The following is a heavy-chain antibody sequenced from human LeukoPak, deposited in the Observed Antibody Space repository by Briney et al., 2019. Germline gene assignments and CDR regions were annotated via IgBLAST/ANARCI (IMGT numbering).Heavy chain of an antibody. CDR1: GDSVSGNNVI. V-gene: IGHV6-1*01. CDR3: VRYSEAFDI. CDR2: IYYRSKWYN. D-gene: IGHD3-3*01. Sequence: SQTLSLACAISGDSVSGNNVIWNWIRQSPSRGLEWLGRIYYRSKWYNDYALSVKSRITISSDTSKNQFSLQLSSVTPEDTAVYYCVRYSEAFDIWGQGTMVTVSS. J-gene: IGHJ3*02.